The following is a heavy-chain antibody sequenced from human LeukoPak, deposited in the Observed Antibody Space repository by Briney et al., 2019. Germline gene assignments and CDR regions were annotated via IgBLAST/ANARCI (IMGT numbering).Heavy chain of an antibody. V-gene: IGHV4-34*01. J-gene: IGHJ5*02. Sequence: SETLSLTCAVHGGSFSGYYWSWIPQPPGEGLEWIEEINHSGSTNYNPSLKSRVTISVATSKNQFSLKLSSVTAADTAVYYCARGYRSIAAVRVNNWFDPWGQGTLVTVSS. D-gene: IGHD6-13*01. CDR1: GGSFSGYY. CDR2: INHSGST. CDR3: ARGYRSIAAVRVNNWFDP.